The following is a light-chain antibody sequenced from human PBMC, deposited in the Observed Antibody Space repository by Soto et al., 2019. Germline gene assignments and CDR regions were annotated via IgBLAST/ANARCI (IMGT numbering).Light chain of an antibody. Sequence: QSALAQPPSVSGSPGQSITISCTGTSTDVGGYNYVSWYQHHSGKAPKLLIYEVTNRPSGISDRFSGSKSVNTASLTISGLQAEDESDYYCGSYSSTDTPFVFGTGTKLTVL. V-gene: IGLV2-14*01. J-gene: IGLJ1*01. CDR3: GSYSSTDTPFV. CDR1: STDVGGYNY. CDR2: EVT.